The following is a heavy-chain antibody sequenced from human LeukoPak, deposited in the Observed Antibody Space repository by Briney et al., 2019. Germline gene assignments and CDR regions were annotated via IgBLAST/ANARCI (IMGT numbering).Heavy chain of an antibody. CDR2: ISSSSSTI. D-gene: IGHD3-10*01. J-gene: IGHJ6*02. V-gene: IGHV3-48*04. Sequence: GGSLRLSCVASGFTFSIYSMNWVRQAPGKGLEWVSYISSSSSTIYYADSVKGRFTISRDNAKNSLYLQMNSLRAEDTAVYYCARDGPITMVRGAHYGMDVWGQGTTVTVSS. CDR1: GFTFSIYS. CDR3: ARDGPITMVRGAHYGMDV.